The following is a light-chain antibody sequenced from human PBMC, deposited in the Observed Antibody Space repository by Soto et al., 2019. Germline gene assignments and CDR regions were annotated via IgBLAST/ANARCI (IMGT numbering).Light chain of an antibody. CDR3: QQYGRLPNT. V-gene: IGKV3-20*01. CDR2: SAS. CDR1: QSVSNSY. Sequence: EVVLTQSPGTLSLSPGARATLSCRASQSVSNSYLAWYQQKPGQPPRLLIYSASSRATGIPDRFSGSGSGTDFTLTISRLEPEDFAVSYCQQYGRLPNTFGQGTKLEIK. J-gene: IGKJ2*01.